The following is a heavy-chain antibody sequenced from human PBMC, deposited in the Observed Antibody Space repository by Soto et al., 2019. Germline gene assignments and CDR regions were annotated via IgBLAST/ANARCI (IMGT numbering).Heavy chain of an antibody. V-gene: IGHV4-59*01. CDR1: GGSISSYY. CDR2: ISYSGST. Sequence: QVQLQESGPGLVKPSETLSLTCTDSGGSISSYYWSWIRQPPGKGLEWIGYISYSGSTNYNPSLKSRVTISVDTSKNQFSLNLSSVTAADTALYYCAREGGYNAPARYWGQGTLVTVSS. D-gene: IGHD1-26*01. J-gene: IGHJ4*02. CDR3: AREGGYNAPARY.